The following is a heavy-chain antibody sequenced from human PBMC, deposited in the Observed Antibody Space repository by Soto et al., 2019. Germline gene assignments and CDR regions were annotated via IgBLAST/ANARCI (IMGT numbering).Heavy chain of an antibody. J-gene: IGHJ6*03. V-gene: IGHV1-8*01. CDR3: ARGGEDDWNFGFYYYYYMDV. CDR1: GYTFTSYD. D-gene: IGHD1-7*01. CDR2: MNPNSGNT. Sequence: ASVKVSCKASGYTFTSYDINWVRQATGQGLEWMGWMNPNSGNTGYAQKFQGRVTMTRNTSISTAYMELSSLRSEDTAVYYCARGGEDDWNFGFYYYYYMDVWGKGTKVTVSS.